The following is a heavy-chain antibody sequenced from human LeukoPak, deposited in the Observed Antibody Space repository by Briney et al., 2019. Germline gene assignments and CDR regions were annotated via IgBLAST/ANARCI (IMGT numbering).Heavy chain of an antibody. J-gene: IGHJ4*02. CDR1: GYTFTCYG. D-gene: IGHD4-23*01. V-gene: IGHV1-18*01. CDR3: ARMTVVTHPFDY. Sequence: ASVKVSCKASGYTFTCYGISWVGQAPGQGLEWMGWISAYNGNTNYAQKLQGRVTMTTDTSTSTAYMELRSLRSDDTAVYYCARMTVVTHPFDYWGQGTLVTVSS. CDR2: ISAYNGNT.